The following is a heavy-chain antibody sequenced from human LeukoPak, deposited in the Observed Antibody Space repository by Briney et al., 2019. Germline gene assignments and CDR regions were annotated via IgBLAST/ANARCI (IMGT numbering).Heavy chain of an antibody. Sequence: PGGSLRLSCAASGFTFSGYAIHWVRQAPGKGLEWVAIMSYDGSNKYYADSVKGRFTISRDNSKNTLYLQMNSLRAEDTAVYYCAKDRDRRNYYYYGMDVWGQGTTVTVSS. CDR3: AKDRDRRNYYYYGMDV. J-gene: IGHJ6*02. CDR2: MSYDGSNK. D-gene: IGHD1-14*01. CDR1: GFTFSGYA. V-gene: IGHV3-30-3*01.